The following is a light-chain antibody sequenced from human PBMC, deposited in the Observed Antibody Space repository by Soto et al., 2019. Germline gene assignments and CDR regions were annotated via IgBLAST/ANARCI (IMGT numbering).Light chain of an antibody. V-gene: IGKV3-11*01. CDR3: QQSYRTLSWT. CDR2: DAS. Sequence: EIVLTQSPATLSLSPGERATLSCRASQSVSSYLAWYQQKPGQAPRLLIYDASNRATGIPARFSGSGSGTDFTLTISSLEHEDFANYECQQSYRTLSWTCGQGTQEDI. J-gene: IGKJ1*01. CDR1: QSVSSY.